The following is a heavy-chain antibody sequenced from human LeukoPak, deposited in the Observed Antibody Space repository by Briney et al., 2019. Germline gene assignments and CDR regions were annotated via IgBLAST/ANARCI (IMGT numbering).Heavy chain of an antibody. CDR1: GFTFSSYS. J-gene: IGHJ6*02. CDR3: ASTGVVTPDYYYYYGMDV. Sequence: GGSLRLSCAASGFTFSSYSMNWVRQAPGKGLEWVSSISSSSSYIYYADSVKGRFTISRDNAKNSLYLQMNSLRAEDTAVYYCASTGVVTPDYYYYYGMDVWGQGTTVTVS. D-gene: IGHD4-23*01. V-gene: IGHV3-21*01. CDR2: ISSSSSYI.